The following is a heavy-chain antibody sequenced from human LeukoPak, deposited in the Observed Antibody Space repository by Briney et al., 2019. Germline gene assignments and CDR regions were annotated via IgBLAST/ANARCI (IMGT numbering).Heavy chain of an antibody. D-gene: IGHD6-13*01. V-gene: IGHV3-21*01. Sequence: PGGSLRLSCAASGFTFGSYSMKWVRQAPGKGLEWVSYISSSSSYIYYADSVKGRFTISRDNAKNSLYLQMNSLRAEDTAVYYCARTSGYSSSWYFDCWGQGTLVTVSS. CDR1: GFTFGSYS. CDR2: ISSSSSYI. CDR3: ARTSGYSSSWYFDC. J-gene: IGHJ4*02.